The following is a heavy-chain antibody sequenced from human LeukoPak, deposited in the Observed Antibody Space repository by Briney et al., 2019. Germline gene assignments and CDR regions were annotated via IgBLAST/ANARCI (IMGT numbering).Heavy chain of an antibody. CDR2: ISGSGGST. J-gene: IGHJ6*03. Sequence: GGSLRLSCAASGFTFSSYAMSWVRQAPGKGLEWVSAISGSGGSTYYADSVKGRFTISRDNSKNTLYLQMNSLRAEDTAVYYCAKVGRSTTLFYYYYMDVWGKGTTVTISS. V-gene: IGHV3-23*01. D-gene: IGHD1-1*01. CDR1: GFTFSSYA. CDR3: AKVGRSTTLFYYYYMDV.